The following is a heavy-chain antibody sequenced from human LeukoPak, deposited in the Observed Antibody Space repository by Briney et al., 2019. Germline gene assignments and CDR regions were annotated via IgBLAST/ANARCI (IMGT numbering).Heavy chain of an antibody. CDR3: ARSQNYYGSGDY. CDR2: IYYSGST. J-gene: IGHJ4*02. D-gene: IGHD3-10*01. V-gene: IGHV4-59*01. Sequence: SETLSLTCTVSGGSISSYYWSWIRQPPGKGLEWIGYIYYSGSTNYNPSLKSRGTISVDTSNNQFSLKLTSVTAADTAVYYCARSQNYYGSGDYWSQGTLVTVSS. CDR1: GGSISSYY.